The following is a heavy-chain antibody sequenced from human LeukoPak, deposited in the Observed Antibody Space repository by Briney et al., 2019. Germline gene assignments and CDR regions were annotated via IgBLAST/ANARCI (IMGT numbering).Heavy chain of an antibody. CDR2: IIPNYGAT. J-gene: IGHJ5*02. CDR3: ARVGDDCSSTSCTTYNWFDP. V-gene: IGHV1-69*06. Sequence: GASVKVSCKASGGTFSSCTINWVRQAPGQGLEWMGEIIPNYGATNYAQKFQGRVTITADKSTSTAYMELSSLRSEDTAVYYCARVGDDCSSTSCTTYNWFDPWGQGTLVTVSS. D-gene: IGHD2-2*01. CDR1: GGTFSSCT.